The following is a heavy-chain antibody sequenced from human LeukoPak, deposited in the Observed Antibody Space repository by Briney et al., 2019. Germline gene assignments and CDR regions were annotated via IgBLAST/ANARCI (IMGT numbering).Heavy chain of an antibody. J-gene: IGHJ6*02. V-gene: IGHV1-46*01. Sequence: ASVKVFCKASKYTFTSYYMHWVRQAPGQGLEWMGIINPSGGSTSYAQKFQGRVTMTRDTSTSTVYMELSSLRSEDTAVYYCARDRLEDYYYYGMDVWGQGTTVTVSS. CDR3: ARDRLEDYYYYGMDV. D-gene: IGHD6-25*01. CDR1: KYTFTSYY. CDR2: INPSGGST.